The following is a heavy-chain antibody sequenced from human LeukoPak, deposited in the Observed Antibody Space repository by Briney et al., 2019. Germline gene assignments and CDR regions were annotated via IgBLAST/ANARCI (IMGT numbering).Heavy chain of an antibody. D-gene: IGHD4-17*01. Sequence: GASVKVSCKASGGTFSSYAISWVRQAPGQGLEWMGGIIPIFGTANYAQKFQGRVTITADKSTSTAYMELSSLRSEDTAVYYCARADDYGDYAPLDYWGQGTLVTVSS. CDR2: IIPIFGTA. CDR1: GGTFSSYA. CDR3: ARADDYGDYAPLDY. V-gene: IGHV1-69*06. J-gene: IGHJ4*02.